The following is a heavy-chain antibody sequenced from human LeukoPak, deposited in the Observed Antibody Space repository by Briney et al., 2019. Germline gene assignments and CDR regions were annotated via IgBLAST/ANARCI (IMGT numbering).Heavy chain of an antibody. Sequence: GGSLRLSCAASGFTLSSYAMSWVRQGPGKGLEWVSAISVSGNTYHADSVKGRFTISRDSSKNTLYLQMNSLRAGDAAVYYCTRVAWVTGVDYWGQGTLITVSP. V-gene: IGHV3-23*01. J-gene: IGHJ4*02. CDR2: ISVSGNT. CDR1: GFTLSSYA. D-gene: IGHD5-18*01. CDR3: TRVAWVTGVDY.